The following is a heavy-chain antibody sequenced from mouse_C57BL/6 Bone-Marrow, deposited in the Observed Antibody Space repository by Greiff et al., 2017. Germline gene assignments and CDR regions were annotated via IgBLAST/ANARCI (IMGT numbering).Heavy chain of an antibody. V-gene: IGHV1-7*01. CDR3: ARGYYGYDSY. D-gene: IGHD2-2*01. CDR2: INPSSGYT. J-gene: IGHJ3*01. CDR1: GYTFTSYW. Sequence: QVQLQQSGAELAKPGASVKLSCKASGYTFTSYWMHWVKQRPGQGLEWIGYINPSSGYTKYNQKFKDKAPLTADKSSSTAYMQLSSLTYEDSAVYYCARGYYGYDSYWGQGTLVTVSA.